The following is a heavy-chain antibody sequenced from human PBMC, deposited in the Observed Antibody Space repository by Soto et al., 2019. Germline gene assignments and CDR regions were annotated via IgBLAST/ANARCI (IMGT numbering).Heavy chain of an antibody. J-gene: IGHJ6*02. Sequence: QVQLVQSGAEVKKPGSSVKVSCKASGGTFSSYAISWVRQAPGQGLEWMGGIIPISGTANYAQKFQGRGTITEDESTSTAYMELSSLRSEDTAVYYCARSQGSSTSLEIYYYYYYGMDVWGQGTTVTVSS. CDR3: ARSQGSSTSLEIYYYYYYGMDV. D-gene: IGHD2-2*01. V-gene: IGHV1-69*01. CDR1: GGTFSSYA. CDR2: IIPISGTA.